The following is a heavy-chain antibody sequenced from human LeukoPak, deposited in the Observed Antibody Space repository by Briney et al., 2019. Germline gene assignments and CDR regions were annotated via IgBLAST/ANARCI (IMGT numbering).Heavy chain of an antibody. D-gene: IGHD3-3*01. J-gene: IGHJ6*03. V-gene: IGHV1-18*01. CDR1: GYTFTSYG. Sequence: ASVKVSCKASGYTFTSYGISWVRQAPGQGLEWMGWISAYNGNTNYAQKLQGRVTMTTDTSTSTAYMELRSLRSDDTAVYYCARSANYDFWSGHYRYYYYYMDVWGKGTTVTVSS. CDR2: ISAYNGNT. CDR3: ARSANYDFWSGHYRYYYYYMDV.